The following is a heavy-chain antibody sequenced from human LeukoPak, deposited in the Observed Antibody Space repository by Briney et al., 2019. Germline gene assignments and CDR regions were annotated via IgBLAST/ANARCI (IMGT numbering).Heavy chain of an antibody. CDR2: INPSGGST. D-gene: IGHD3-10*01. Sequence: ASVKVSCKASGYTFTSYYMHWVRQAPGQGLERMGIINPSGGSTTYAQKFQGRVTMTRDTSTSTVYMELSSLRSEDTAVYYCARAGNMVRDPVDYWGQGTLVTVSS. V-gene: IGHV1-46*01. CDR1: GYTFTSYY. CDR3: ARAGNMVRDPVDY. J-gene: IGHJ4*02.